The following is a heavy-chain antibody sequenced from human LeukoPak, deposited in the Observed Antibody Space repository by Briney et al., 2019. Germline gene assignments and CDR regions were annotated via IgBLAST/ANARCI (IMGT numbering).Heavy chain of an antibody. CDR3: AKIGDVVLMVYATG. CDR1: GFTFSSYA. CDR2: ISGSGGST. Sequence: GRSLRLSCPASGFTFSSYAMSWARQAPGKGLEWVSVISGSGGSTNYADSVKGRFTISRDNSKNTLYLQMNSLRAEDTAVHYCAKIGDVVLMVYATGWRQGTLVTVSS. J-gene: IGHJ4*02. V-gene: IGHV3-23*01. D-gene: IGHD2-8*01.